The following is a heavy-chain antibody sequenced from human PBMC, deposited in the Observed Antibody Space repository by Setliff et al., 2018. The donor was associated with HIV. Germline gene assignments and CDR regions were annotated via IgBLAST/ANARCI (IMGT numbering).Heavy chain of an antibody. CDR3: SSGWSEDTSMFRVEYFHH. Sequence: GASVKVSCAASGFTFSSYAMHWVRQAPGQRLEWMGWINAGNGNTKYSQKFQGRVTITRDTSASTAYMELRGLRSEDTAMYYCSSGWSEDTSMFRVEYFHHWGQGTLVTVSS. CDR2: INAGNGNT. CDR1: GFTFSSYA. V-gene: IGHV1-3*01. D-gene: IGHD5-18*01. J-gene: IGHJ1*01.